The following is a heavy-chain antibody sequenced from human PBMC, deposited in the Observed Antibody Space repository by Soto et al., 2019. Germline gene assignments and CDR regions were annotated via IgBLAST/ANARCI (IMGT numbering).Heavy chain of an antibody. J-gene: IGHJ4*02. CDR2: IYESGRT. Sequence: SETLSLTCAVSGGSISHVGYYWSWIRHHPGKGLERIAYIYESGRTFYNPSLESRVSISVDRSRNHFSLRLASVTAADTAVYYCARGPGDCGGDCYPAYYFDFWGQGALVTVS. D-gene: IGHD2-21*02. CDR3: ARGPGDCGGDCYPAYYFDF. CDR1: GGSISHVGYY. V-gene: IGHV4-31*11.